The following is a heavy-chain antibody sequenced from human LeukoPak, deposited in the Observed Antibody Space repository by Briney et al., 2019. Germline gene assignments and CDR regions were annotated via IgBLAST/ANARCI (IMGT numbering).Heavy chain of an antibody. Sequence: SETLSLTCTVSGGSISSYYWSWIRQPPGKGLEWIGYIYYSGSTNYNPSLKSRVTISVDTSKNQFSLKLSSVTAADTAVYYCARDRSGYKFDYWGQGTLVTVSS. CDR3: ARDRSGYKFDY. V-gene: IGHV4-59*01. J-gene: IGHJ4*02. CDR2: IYYSGST. D-gene: IGHD5-12*01. CDR1: GGSISSYY.